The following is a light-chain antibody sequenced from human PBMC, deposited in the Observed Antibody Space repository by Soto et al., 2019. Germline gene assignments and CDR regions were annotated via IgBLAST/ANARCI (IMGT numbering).Light chain of an antibody. Sequence: DIRMTQSPSSLSASVGDRVTITCRASQSIDTHLNWYQQHPGKAPNALIYEASNLQSGVPSRFSGSGSGTDFTLTISRLQSDGSATYYCHQTYRPPDTFGQGTKVESK. V-gene: IGKV1-39*01. CDR2: EAS. J-gene: IGKJ1*01. CDR1: QSIDTH. CDR3: HQTYRPPDT.